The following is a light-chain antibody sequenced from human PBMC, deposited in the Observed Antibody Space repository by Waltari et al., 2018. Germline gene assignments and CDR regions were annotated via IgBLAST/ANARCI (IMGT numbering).Light chain of an antibody. CDR3: QQRTNWPPYS. Sequence: EIVLTQSPGTLSLSPGDRATLSCRASQSVKSNELAWYQQKPGQAPRLLIYDTSTRATGIPDRFSGSGSGTDFTLTISRLEPEDSAIYYCQQRTNWPPYSFGQGTRLDIK. V-gene: IGKV3D-20*02. CDR1: QSVKSNE. J-gene: IGKJ2*03. CDR2: DTS.